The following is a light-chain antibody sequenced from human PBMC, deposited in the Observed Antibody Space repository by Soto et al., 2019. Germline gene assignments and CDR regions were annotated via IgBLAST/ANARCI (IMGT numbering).Light chain of an antibody. J-gene: IGKJ1*01. Sequence: AIRMTQSPSSFSASIGDRVTITCRASQGISSCLAWYQQKPGKAPKLLIYAASSLQSGVPSRFSGSGSGTDFTLTISRLQSEDFATYYCQQDYSYPRTFGQGTKLEIK. CDR2: AAS. V-gene: IGKV1-8*01. CDR1: QGISSC. CDR3: QQDYSYPRT.